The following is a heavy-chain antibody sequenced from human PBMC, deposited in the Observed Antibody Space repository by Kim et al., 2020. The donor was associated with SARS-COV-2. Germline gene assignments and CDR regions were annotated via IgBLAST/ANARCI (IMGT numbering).Heavy chain of an antibody. Sequence: GGSLRLSCAASGFTFSSYWMSWVRQAPGKGLEWVANIKQDGSEKYYVDSVKGRFTISRDNAKNSLYLQMNSLRAEDTAVYYCARAITYYDFWSGYYAKPYNWFDPWGQGTLVTVSS. V-gene: IGHV3-7*03. D-gene: IGHD3-3*01. CDR1: GFTFSSYW. J-gene: IGHJ5*02. CDR3: ARAITYYDFWSGYYAKPYNWFDP. CDR2: IKQDGSEK.